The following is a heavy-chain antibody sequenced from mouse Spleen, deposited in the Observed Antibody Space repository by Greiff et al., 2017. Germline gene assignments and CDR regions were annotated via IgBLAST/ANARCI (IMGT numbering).Heavy chain of an antibody. J-gene: IGHJ4*01. CDR2: IWGGGST. D-gene: IGHD1-2*01. Sequence: VQVVESGPGLVAPSQSLSITCTVSGFSLSRYSVHWVRQPPGKGLEWLGMIWGGGSTDYNSALKSRLSISKDNSKSQVFLKMNSLQTDDTAMYYCARNIGTTAKALMDYWGQGTSVTVSS. CDR1: GFSLSRYS. CDR3: ARNIGTTAKALMDY. V-gene: IGHV2-6-4*01.